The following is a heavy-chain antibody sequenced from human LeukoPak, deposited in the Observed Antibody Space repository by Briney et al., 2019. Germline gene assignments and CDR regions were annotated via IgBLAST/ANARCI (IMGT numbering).Heavy chain of an antibody. CDR3: ASRYYYDSSGFY. CDR2: IYHSGST. Sequence: PSQTLSLTCTVSGGSISSGGYYWSWIRQPPGKGLEWIGYIYHSGSTYYNPSLKSRVTISVDTSKNQFSLKLSSVTAADTAVYYCASRYYYDSSGFYWGQGTLVTVSS. D-gene: IGHD3-22*01. J-gene: IGHJ4*02. CDR1: GGSISSGGYY. V-gene: IGHV4-30-2*01.